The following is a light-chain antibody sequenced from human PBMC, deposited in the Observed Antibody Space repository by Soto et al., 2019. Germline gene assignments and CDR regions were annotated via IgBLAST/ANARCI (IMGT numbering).Light chain of an antibody. CDR1: QSVYNN. V-gene: IGKV3-20*01. J-gene: IGKJ1*01. CDR2: GAS. Sequence: IVMTQSPATLSVSPGERATLSCRASQSVYNNLAWYQQKPGQAPRLLIYGASSRATGIPDRFSGSGSGTDFTLTISRLEPEDFAVYYCQQYGSSPPWTFGQGTKVDIK. CDR3: QQYGSSPPWT.